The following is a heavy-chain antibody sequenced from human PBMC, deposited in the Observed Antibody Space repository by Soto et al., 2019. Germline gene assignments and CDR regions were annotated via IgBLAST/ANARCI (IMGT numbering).Heavy chain of an antibody. CDR1: GFTFSSYA. Sequence: GGSLRLSCAASGFTFSSYAMSWVRQAPGKGLEWVSAISGSGGSTYYADSVKGRFTISRDNSKNTLYLQMNSLRAEDTAVYYCAKGITIFGVDIIDYYYGMDVWGQGTTVTVSS. CDR3: AKGITIFGVDIIDYYYGMDV. CDR2: ISGSGGST. V-gene: IGHV3-23*01. J-gene: IGHJ6*02. D-gene: IGHD3-3*01.